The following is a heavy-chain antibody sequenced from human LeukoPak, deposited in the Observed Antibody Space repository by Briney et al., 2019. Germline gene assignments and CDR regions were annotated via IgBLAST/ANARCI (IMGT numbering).Heavy chain of an antibody. J-gene: IGHJ4*02. CDR1: GDSIRRGYY. D-gene: IGHD3-22*01. CDR3: ARAVGLYYDNSGYYSDPYFDY. V-gene: IGHV4-38-2*02. Sequence: PSETLSLTCTVSGDSIRRGYYWGWIRQTPGKGLQWIGSIYHSGGTYYEPSLKSRVTISVDTSRNQFSLKMSSVTAADTAVFYCARAVGLYYDNSGYYSDPYFDYWGQGTLVTVSS. CDR2: IYHSGGT.